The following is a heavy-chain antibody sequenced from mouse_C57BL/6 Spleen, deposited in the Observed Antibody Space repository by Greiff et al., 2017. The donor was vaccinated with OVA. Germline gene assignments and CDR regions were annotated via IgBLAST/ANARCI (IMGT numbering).Heavy chain of an antibody. CDR3: ARTHDGYYGLAY. CDR2: IYPSDSET. J-gene: IGHJ3*01. CDR1: GYTFTSYW. D-gene: IGHD2-3*01. Sequence: QVQLQQPGAELVRPGSSVKLSCKASGYTFTSYWMDWVKQRPGQGLEWIGNIYPSDSETHYNQKFKDKATLTVDKSSSTAYMQLSSLTSEDSAVYYCARTHDGYYGLAYWGQGTLVTVSA. V-gene: IGHV1-61*01.